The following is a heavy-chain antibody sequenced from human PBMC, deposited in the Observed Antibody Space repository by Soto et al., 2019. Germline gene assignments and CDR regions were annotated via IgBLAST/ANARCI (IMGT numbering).Heavy chain of an antibody. J-gene: IGHJ4*01. D-gene: IGHD1-26*01. CDR2: IDSSGGST. CDR3: ARRLLGATVTYFDY. CDR1: GFTFSSYA. Sequence: PGGSLRLSCAPSGFTFSSYAMGWVRQAPGKGLEWVSSIDSSGGSTYYADSVKGRFTMSRDKSKNTLYLQMNTLRAEDTAVYYCARRLLGATVTYFDYWGHGTLVTVSS. V-gene: IGHV3-23*01.